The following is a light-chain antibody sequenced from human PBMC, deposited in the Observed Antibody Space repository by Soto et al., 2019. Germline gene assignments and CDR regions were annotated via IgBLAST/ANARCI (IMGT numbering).Light chain of an antibody. CDR3: QHYVTSLTT. Sequence: EIVLTQPPGTLSLSPGERATLSCCASQSVTSNYLAWYQQKPGQAPRLLIFGASIRVTGIPDRFIGSGSGTDFTLTISRLEPEDFAVYYCQHYVTSLTTFGQGTKVDIK. CDR1: QSVTSNY. V-gene: IGKV3-20*01. CDR2: GAS. J-gene: IGKJ1*01.